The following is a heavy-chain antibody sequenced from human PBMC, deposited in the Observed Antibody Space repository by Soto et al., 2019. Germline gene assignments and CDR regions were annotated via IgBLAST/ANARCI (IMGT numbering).Heavy chain of an antibody. J-gene: IGHJ3*02. CDR3: AKDVYGSGTYNSFDI. D-gene: IGHD3-10*01. CDR2: ISGSGGRT. CDR1: GFTFSSYA. V-gene: IGHV3-23*01. Sequence: PGGSLRLSCAASGFTFSSYAMSWVRQAPGKGLEWVSAISGSGGRTYYADSVKGRFTISRDNSKNTLYLQMNSLRAEDTAVYYCAKDVYGSGTYNSFDIWGQGTMVTVSS.